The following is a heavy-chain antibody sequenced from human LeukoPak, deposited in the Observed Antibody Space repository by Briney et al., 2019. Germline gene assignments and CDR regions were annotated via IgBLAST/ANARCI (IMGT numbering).Heavy chain of an antibody. CDR1: GYTFTGYY. CDR2: INPNSGGT. V-gene: IGHV1-2*06. Sequence: GASVKVSCKASGYTFTGYYMHWVRQAPGQGLEWMGRINPNSGGTNYAQKFQGRVTMTRDTSISTAYMELSRLRSDDTAVYYCARVLYTRGSYYGSGSHTFDYWGPGTLVTVSS. J-gene: IGHJ4*02. D-gene: IGHD3-10*01. CDR3: ARVLYTRGSYYGSGSHTFDY.